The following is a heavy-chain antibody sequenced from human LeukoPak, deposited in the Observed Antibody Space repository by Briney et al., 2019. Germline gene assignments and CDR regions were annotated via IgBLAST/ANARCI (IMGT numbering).Heavy chain of an antibody. J-gene: IGHJ4*02. CDR3: ARVGSSWYDVIDY. Sequence: ASVKVSCKTSGYTFTGYYMHWVRQDTGQGLEWMGWMNPNSGNTGYAQKFQGRVTMTRNTSISTAYMELSSLRSEDTAVYYCARVGSSWYDVIDYWGQGTLVTVSS. CDR1: GYTFTGYY. D-gene: IGHD6-13*01. V-gene: IGHV1-8*02. CDR2: MNPNSGNT.